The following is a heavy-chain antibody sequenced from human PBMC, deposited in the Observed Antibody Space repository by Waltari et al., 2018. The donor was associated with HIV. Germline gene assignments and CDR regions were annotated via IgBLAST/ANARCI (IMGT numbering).Heavy chain of an antibody. V-gene: IGHV2-70*04. J-gene: IGHJ4*02. CDR3: VRTSFRSGPD. D-gene: IGHD3-16*02. CDR2: MDWKDDK. CDR1: GFSLRTTGQR. Sequence: QVTLKESGPALVNPTQTLTLTCTFSGFSLRTTGQRVTWIRQSPGKALEWLGHMDWKDDKFYNTSLETRLIISDDSSKNQVVLEMSRVDPVDTATYFCVRTSFRSGPDWGQGILVTVSS.